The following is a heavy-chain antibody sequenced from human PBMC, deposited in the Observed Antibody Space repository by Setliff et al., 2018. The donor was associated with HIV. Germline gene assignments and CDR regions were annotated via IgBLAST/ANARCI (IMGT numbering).Heavy chain of an antibody. CDR3: ARNYGADSNYFDY. CDR2: INPSRHNT. CDR1: GYTFTDYF. J-gene: IGHJ4*02. D-gene: IGHD4-17*01. V-gene: IGHV1-2*06. Sequence: GASVKVSCKGSGYTFTDYFIHWVRQAPGQGLEWMGRINPSRHNTIYAPRYQGRVTMTRDTSISTAYMELGGLRSDDTAVYYCARNYGADSNYFDYWGQGTRVTVSS.